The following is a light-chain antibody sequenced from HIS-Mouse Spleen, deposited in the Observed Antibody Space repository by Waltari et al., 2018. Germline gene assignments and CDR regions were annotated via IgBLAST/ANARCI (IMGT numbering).Light chain of an antibody. Sequence: SYVLTQPPSVSVAPGKTARITCGGNNIGSKSVHWYQQKRGQAPVPVVYDDRDRPSGIPGRFSGSNSWNTATLTISRVEAGDEADYYCQVWDSSSDHVVVGGGTKLTVL. CDR3: QVWDSSSDHVV. CDR1: NIGSKS. CDR2: DDR. J-gene: IGLJ2*01. V-gene: IGLV3-21*03.